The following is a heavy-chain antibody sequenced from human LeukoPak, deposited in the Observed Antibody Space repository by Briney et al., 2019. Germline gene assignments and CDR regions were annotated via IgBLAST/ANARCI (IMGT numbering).Heavy chain of an antibody. V-gene: IGHV4-4*09. Sequence: PSETLSLTCTVSGGSISSSYWSWIRQPPGKGLEWIGFIYTSGSTNYNPSLKSPVTMSVDTSKNQFSLKLSSVTAADTAVYYCARLDGNNSFFDYWGKGTTVTVSS. J-gene: IGHJ4*03. D-gene: IGHD4-23*01. CDR3: ARLDGNNSFFDY. CDR1: GGSISSSY. CDR2: IYTSGST.